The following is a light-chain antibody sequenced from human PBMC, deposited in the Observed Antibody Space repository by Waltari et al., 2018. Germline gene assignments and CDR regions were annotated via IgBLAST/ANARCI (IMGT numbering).Light chain of an antibody. Sequence: EIVLTQSPGTLSLSPGERATLSCRASQSVSSSYLAWYQPKPGQAPRLLIYGASSRATGIPDRVSGSGSGIDFTLTISRLEPEDFAVYYCQQYGSSPPWTFGQGTKVEIK. CDR1: QSVSSSY. J-gene: IGKJ1*01. V-gene: IGKV3-20*01. CDR3: QQYGSSPPWT. CDR2: GAS.